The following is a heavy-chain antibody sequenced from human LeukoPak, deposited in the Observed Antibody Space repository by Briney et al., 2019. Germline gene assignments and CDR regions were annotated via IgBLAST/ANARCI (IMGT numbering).Heavy chain of an antibody. Sequence: GGSLRLSCSASGFTFSSYTMHWVRQAPGKGLQYVSSIRTDGGTSYDADSVMGRFTISRDNSKNTLYLQMNSLRAEDTAVYYCAREIVIAAAVIDYWGQGTLVTVSS. V-gene: IGHV3-64*04. CDR1: GFTFSSYT. D-gene: IGHD6-13*01. CDR3: AREIVIAAAVIDY. CDR2: IRTDGGTS. J-gene: IGHJ4*02.